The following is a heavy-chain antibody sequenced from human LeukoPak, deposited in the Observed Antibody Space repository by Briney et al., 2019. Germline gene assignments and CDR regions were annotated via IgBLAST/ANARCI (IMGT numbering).Heavy chain of an antibody. CDR2: IIPILGIA. V-gene: IGHV1-69*04. CDR1: VGTFSSYA. Sequence: ASVKVSCKSSVGTFSSYAISWVRQAPGQGLEWMGRIIPILGIANYAQKFQGRVTITADKPTSTAYMELSSLRSEDTAVYYCARDPKSGDYWGQGTLVTVSS. J-gene: IGHJ4*02. D-gene: IGHD1-1*01. CDR3: ARDPKSGDY.